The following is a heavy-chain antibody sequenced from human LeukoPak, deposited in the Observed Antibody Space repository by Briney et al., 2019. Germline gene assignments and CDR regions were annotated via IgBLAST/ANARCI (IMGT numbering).Heavy chain of an antibody. J-gene: IGHJ6*02. CDR3: ARDLFGGVIIGGAFYYYGMDV. Sequence: GGSLRLSCAASGFTFSDYYMSWIRQAPGKGLEWVSYISSSGSTIYYADSVKGRFTISRDNAKNSLYLQMNSLRAEDTAVYYCARDLFGGVIIGGAFYYYGMDVWGQGTTVTVSS. CDR2: ISSSGSTI. D-gene: IGHD3-16*02. CDR1: GFTFSDYY. V-gene: IGHV3-11*01.